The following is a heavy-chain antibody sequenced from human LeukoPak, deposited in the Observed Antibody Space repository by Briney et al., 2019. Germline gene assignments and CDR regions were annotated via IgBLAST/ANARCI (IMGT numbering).Heavy chain of an antibody. J-gene: IGHJ4*02. CDR1: GGSISSYY. CDR2: IYTSGST. V-gene: IGHV4-4*07. CDR3: ARVRSHYYDSSGYQYYFDY. D-gene: IGHD3-22*01. Sequence: SETLSLTCTVSGGSISSYYWSWIRQPAGKGLEWIGRIYTSGSTNHNPSLKSRVTMSVDTSKNQFSLKLSSVTAADTAVYYCARVRSHYYDSSGYQYYFDYWGQGTLVTVSS.